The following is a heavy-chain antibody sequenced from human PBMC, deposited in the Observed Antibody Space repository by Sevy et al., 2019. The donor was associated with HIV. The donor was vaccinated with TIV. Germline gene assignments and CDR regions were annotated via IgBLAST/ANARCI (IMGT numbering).Heavy chain of an antibody. J-gene: IGHJ3*02. V-gene: IGHV3-30*02. D-gene: IGHD3-3*01. CDR2: IRSDGSKR. CDR1: GFAFSTYG. CDR3: AKEFRRPLYDVWSDKPVDLFDI. Sequence: GGSLRLSCAASGFAFSTYGMHWVRQTPGKGLEWVAFIRSDGSKRYYAGSVKGRVTISRDNSKTTLYLQINSLRTEDTAVYHCAKEFRRPLYDVWSDKPVDLFDIWGQGTKVTVSS.